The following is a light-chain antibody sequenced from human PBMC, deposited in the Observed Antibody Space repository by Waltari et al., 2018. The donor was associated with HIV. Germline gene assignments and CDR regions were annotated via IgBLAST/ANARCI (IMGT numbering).Light chain of an antibody. CDR1: SSNIGSNY. Sequence: QSVLTQPPSASGTPGQRVTISCSGSSSNIGSNYVYWYQQLPGTAPKLLIYRNNQRPSGVPGRFSGSKSGTSASLAISGLRSEDEADYYCAAWDDSLSGLVVFGGGTKLTVL. CDR3: AAWDDSLSGLVV. CDR2: RNN. J-gene: IGLJ2*01. V-gene: IGLV1-47*01.